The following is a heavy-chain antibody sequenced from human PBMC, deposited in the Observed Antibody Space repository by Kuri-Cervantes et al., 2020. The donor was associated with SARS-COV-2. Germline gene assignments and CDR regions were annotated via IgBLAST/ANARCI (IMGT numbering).Heavy chain of an antibody. Sequence: ASVKVSCKASGYTFIDYYMHWVRQAPGQGLEWMAWINPKSGATNYAQKFQGRVTMTTDTSISTAYMELSRLRSDDTAVYYCARDGFWSGYYYYYYVDVWGKGTTVTDSS. CDR1: GYTFIDYY. CDR2: INPKSGAT. D-gene: IGHD3-3*01. J-gene: IGHJ6*03. CDR3: ARDGFWSGYYYYYYVDV. V-gene: IGHV1-2*02.